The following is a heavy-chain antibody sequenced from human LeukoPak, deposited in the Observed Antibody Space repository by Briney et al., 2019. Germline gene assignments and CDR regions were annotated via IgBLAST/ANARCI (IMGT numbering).Heavy chain of an antibody. Sequence: PSETLSLTCTVSGGSISGFYWNWIRQPPGKRLEWIAYIYYSGTTNYNPSLKSRVTISVDMSKNQFSLKLSSVTAADTAVYYCARYCSGGSCLGAFDIWGQGTMVTVSS. D-gene: IGHD2-15*01. CDR1: GGSISGFY. J-gene: IGHJ3*02. CDR3: ARYCSGGSCLGAFDI. CDR2: IYYSGTT. V-gene: IGHV4-59*12.